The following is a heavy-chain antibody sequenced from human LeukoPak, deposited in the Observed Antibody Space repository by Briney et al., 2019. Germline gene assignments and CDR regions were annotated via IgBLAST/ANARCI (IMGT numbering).Heavy chain of an antibody. CDR1: GYSISSAYY. J-gene: IGHJ5*02. CDR3: ARAIAAAGTAEDWFDP. Sequence: SETLSLTCIVSGYSISSAYYWGWIRQPPGKGLEWIGSIYHSGSTYYNPSLKSRVTISVDTSKNQFSLKLSSVTAADTAVYYCARAIAAAGTAEDWFDPWGQGTLVTVSP. D-gene: IGHD6-13*01. V-gene: IGHV4-38-2*02. CDR2: IYHSGST.